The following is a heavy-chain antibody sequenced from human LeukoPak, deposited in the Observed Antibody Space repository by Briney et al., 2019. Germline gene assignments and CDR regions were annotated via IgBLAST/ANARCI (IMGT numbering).Heavy chain of an antibody. CDR1: GFTFSSYA. J-gene: IGHJ4*02. D-gene: IGHD2-21*01. CDR3: AKGAAGTLVGHYFDS. V-gene: IGHV3-23*01. CDR2: ISGSGSDT. Sequence: GGSLRLSCAASGFTFSSYAMSWVRQAPGKGLEWVSSISGSGSDTHYADSVKGRFSISRDNSKNTLYVQMNSLGAEDTAVYYCAKGAAGTLVGHYFDSWGQGTLVTVSS.